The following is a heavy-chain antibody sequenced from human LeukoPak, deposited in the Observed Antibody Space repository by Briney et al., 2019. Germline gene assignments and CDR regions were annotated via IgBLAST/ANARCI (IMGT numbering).Heavy chain of an antibody. CDR1: GFTFSSYG. V-gene: IGHV3-33*01. Sequence: GRSLRLSCAASGFTFSSYGMHWVRQAPGKGLEWVAVIWYDGSNKYYADSVKGRFTISRDNSKNTLYLQMNSLRAEDTAVYYCARDIAVAGAFDIWGQGTMVTVSS. J-gene: IGHJ3*02. D-gene: IGHD6-19*01. CDR3: ARDIAVAGAFDI. CDR2: IWYDGSNK.